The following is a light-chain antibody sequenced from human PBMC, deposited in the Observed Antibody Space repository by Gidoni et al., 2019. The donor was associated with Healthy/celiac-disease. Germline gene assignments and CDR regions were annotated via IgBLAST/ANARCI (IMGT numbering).Light chain of an antibody. CDR1: QSVSSY. V-gene: IGKV3-11*01. CDR2: DAS. CDR3: QQRSNWPPILT. J-gene: IGKJ4*01. Sequence: EIVLTQSPATLSLSPGERATLSCRASQSVSSYLAWYQQKPGQAPRLLIYDASNRATGIPARFSGSGSGTDFTLTISSLEPEDFAVYYCQQRSNWPPILTFXGGTKVEIK.